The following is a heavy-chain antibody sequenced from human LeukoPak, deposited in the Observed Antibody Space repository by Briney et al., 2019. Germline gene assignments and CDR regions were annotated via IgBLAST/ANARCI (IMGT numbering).Heavy chain of an antibody. J-gene: IGHJ4*02. CDR2: IYSGGST. D-gene: IGHD3-10*01. Sequence: GGSLRLSWAASGFTVSSNYMSWVRQAPGKGLEGVSVIYSGGSTYYADSVKGRFTISRHNSKNTLYLQMNSLRAEDTAVYYCARDRRETYGSGSYYDYWGQGTLVTVSS. V-gene: IGHV3-53*04. CDR1: GFTVSSNY. CDR3: ARDRRETYGSGSYYDY.